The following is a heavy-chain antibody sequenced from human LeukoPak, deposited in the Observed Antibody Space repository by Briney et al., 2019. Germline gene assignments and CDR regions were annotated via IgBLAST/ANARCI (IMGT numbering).Heavy chain of an antibody. CDR1: GFTFSSYS. CDR3: TREVSGSLYFDY. D-gene: IGHD1-26*01. V-gene: IGHV3-48*01. Sequence: GGSLRLSCAASGFTFSSYSMNWVRQAPGKGLEWISYINIGSNSIYYADSVKGRFTISRDNAKNSLYLQMNSLRAEDTAVYYCTREVSGSLYFDYWGQGTLVTVSS. J-gene: IGHJ4*02. CDR2: INIGSNSI.